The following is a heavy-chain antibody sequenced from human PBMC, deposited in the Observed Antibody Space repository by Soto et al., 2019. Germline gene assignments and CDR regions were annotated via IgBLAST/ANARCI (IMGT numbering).Heavy chain of an antibody. CDR2: ISSNGDST. Sequence: GVLRLSCSASGFTFSMFSMHWVRQAPGKGLEYVSGISSNGDSTYYADSVKGRFTTSRDNSKNTLYLQMSSLRAVDTAVYYCVHPRSTVQIPPTWGQGTLVTVSS. D-gene: IGHD4-17*01. CDR1: GFTFSMFS. J-gene: IGHJ5*02. CDR3: VHPRSTVQIPPT. V-gene: IGHV3-64D*06.